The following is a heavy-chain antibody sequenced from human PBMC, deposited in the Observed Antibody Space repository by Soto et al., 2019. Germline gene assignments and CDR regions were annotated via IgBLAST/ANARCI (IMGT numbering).Heavy chain of an antibody. CDR2: IFYSGST. D-gene: IGHD4-17*01. V-gene: IGHV4-31*03. CDR1: GGSISSGGYY. CDR3: ARHARYGDFDY. J-gene: IGHJ4*02. Sequence: ASETLSLTCTVSGGSISSGGYYWSWIRQHPGKGLEWIGYIFYSGSTYYNPSLKSRVTILVDTSKNQFSLKLSSVTAADTAVYYCARHARYGDFDYWGQGTLVTVSS.